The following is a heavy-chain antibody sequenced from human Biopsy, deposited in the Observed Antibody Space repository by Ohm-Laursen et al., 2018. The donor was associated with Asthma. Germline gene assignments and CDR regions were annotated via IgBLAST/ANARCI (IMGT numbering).Heavy chain of an antibody. CDR1: GFSFNSYG. D-gene: IGHD3-3*01. Sequence: SLRLSCSAAGFSFNSYGMHWVRQAPGKGPEWVAVMSFDGRQTYYADSVKGRFTISRDNSKNTLYLQMNSLRAEDTGVYYCAKERYYDFWSGYPIWGQGTMVTVSS. CDR2: MSFDGRQT. J-gene: IGHJ3*02. V-gene: IGHV3-30*18. CDR3: AKERYYDFWSGYPI.